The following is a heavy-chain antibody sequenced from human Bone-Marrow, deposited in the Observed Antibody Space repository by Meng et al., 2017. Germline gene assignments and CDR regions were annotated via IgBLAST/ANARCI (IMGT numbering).Heavy chain of an antibody. Sequence: ERKLVRSGEGVAQPRVSLSISCAASGFHVRINSMGWVRQAQGKGLEWFSVIYSGGSKYYADSVKGRFTISRDNSKNTLYLQMNSLRAEDTAVYYCASYGIDYWGQGTLVTVSS. CDR1: GFHVRINS. J-gene: IGHJ4*02. CDR2: IYSGGSK. CDR3: ASYGIDY. D-gene: IGHD1-26*01. V-gene: IGHV3-66*02.